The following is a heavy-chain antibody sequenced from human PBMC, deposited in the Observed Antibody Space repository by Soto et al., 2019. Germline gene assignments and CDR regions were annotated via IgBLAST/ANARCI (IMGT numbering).Heavy chain of an antibody. V-gene: IGHV1-69*01. CDR3: ATGGHNDGYNLYHVMDV. CDR2: VIPLFDTA. D-gene: IGHD5-18*01. J-gene: IGHJ6*02. Sequence: QVQVVQSGAEVKKPGSSVQVSCKVSGGIFTNNAISWVRQAPGQGLEWWAGVIPLFDTAYYAQIFRGRLRISSDGAKTSAYMELSGLTSADTAVYFCATGGHNDGYNLYHVMDVWGQVTTVTVS. CDR1: GGIFTNNA.